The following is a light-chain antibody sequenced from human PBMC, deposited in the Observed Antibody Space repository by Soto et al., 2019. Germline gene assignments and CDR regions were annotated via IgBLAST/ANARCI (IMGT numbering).Light chain of an antibody. Sequence: PGDGATLSCRASQSVSSGYLAWYQQKPGQAPRLLIYGASRRATGIPARSSGSGSGTDFTLTISSLEPEDFAVYYCQQRSNWPLTFGGGTKVDIK. CDR2: GAS. CDR1: QSVSSGY. J-gene: IGKJ4*01. V-gene: IGKV3D-20*02. CDR3: QQRSNWPLT.